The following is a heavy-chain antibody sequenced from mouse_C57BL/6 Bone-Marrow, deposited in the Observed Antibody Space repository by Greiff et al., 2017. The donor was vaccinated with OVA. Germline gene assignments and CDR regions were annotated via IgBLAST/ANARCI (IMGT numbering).Heavy chain of an antibody. J-gene: IGHJ4*01. V-gene: IGHV1-52*01. CDR1: GYTFTSYW. Sequence: VQLQQPGAELVRPGSSVKLSCKASGYTFTSYWMHWVKQRPIQGLEWIGNIDPSDSETHYNQKFKDKATLTVDKSSSTAYMQLSSLTSEDSAVYYCASSLLWLRNYYAMDYWGQGTSVTVSS. CDR2: IDPSDSET. D-gene: IGHD2-2*01. CDR3: ASSLLWLRNYYAMDY.